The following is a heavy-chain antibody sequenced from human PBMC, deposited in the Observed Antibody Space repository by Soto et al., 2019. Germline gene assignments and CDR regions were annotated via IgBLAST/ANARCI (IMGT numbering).Heavy chain of an antibody. CDR3: ARGAAKDYYYYGMDV. CDR1: GYTFASCG. Sequence: ASVKVSCKASGYTFASCGISWVRQAPGQGLEWMGWINSYNGNTNYAQKFQGRVTMTTDTSTSTAYMELRSLRSDDTAVYYCARGAAKDYYYYGMDVWGQGTTVTVSS. V-gene: IGHV1-18*01. J-gene: IGHJ6*02. CDR2: INSYNGNT. D-gene: IGHD6-13*01.